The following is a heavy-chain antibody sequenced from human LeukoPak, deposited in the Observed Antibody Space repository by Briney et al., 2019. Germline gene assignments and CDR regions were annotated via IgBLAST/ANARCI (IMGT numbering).Heavy chain of an antibody. V-gene: IGHV3-64*04. Sequence: TGGSLRLSCSASGFTFSSYPMHWVRQAPGKGLEYVSAISSDGGSTYYADSVKGRFTISRDNSKNTVYLQMNSLRAGDTAVYYCAGGGVAEPGDNWFDPWGQGTLVTVSS. D-gene: IGHD6-13*01. CDR3: AGGGVAEPGDNWFDP. CDR2: ISSDGGST. J-gene: IGHJ5*02. CDR1: GFTFSSYP.